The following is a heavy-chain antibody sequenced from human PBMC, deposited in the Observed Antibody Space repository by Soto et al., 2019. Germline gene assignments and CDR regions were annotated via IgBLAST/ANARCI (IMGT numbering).Heavy chain of an antibody. V-gene: IGHV3-23*01. D-gene: IGHD2-15*01. J-gene: IGHJ4*02. CDR2: ISGSGDRT. CDR3: VKDDGGNPPTEPH. CDR1: GFSFSTYA. Sequence: PGGSLRLSCAASGFSFSTYAMNWVRQAPGKGLDWVSGISGSGDRTYYADSAKGRFTISKDISKNSLSLQLDSLRVEDTAVYFCVKDDGGNPPTEPHWGQGTLVTVSS.